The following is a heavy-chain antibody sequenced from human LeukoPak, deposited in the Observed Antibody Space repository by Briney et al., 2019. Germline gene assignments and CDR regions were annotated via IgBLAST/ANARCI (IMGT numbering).Heavy chain of an antibody. CDR2: IIPIFGTA. J-gene: IGHJ6*03. CDR3: ARDRWGYGSGSYDVRYYYMDV. V-gene: IGHV1-69*06. Sequence: ASVKVSCKASGGTFSSYAISWVRQAPGQGLEWMGGIIPIFGTANYAQKFQGRVTITADKSTSTAYMELSSLRSEDTAVYYCARDRWGYGSGSYDVRYYYMDVWGKGTTVTVSS. D-gene: IGHD3-10*01. CDR1: GGTFSSYA.